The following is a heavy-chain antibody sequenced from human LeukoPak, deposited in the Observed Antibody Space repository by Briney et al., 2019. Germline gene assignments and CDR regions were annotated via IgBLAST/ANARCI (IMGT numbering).Heavy chain of an antibody. V-gene: IGHV1-2*02. D-gene: IGHD3-16*01. CDR1: GYTFTDYY. Sequence: ASVRVSCKASGYTFTDYYVHWVRQAPGQGLEWMAYINPNSGDTSYPQKFQGRLTLTRDTSMSTAYVELSRLTSDDTAVCYCARRADRGGKYYGMDVWGQGTTVTVS. CDR2: INPNSGDT. CDR3: ARRADRGGKYYGMDV. J-gene: IGHJ6*02.